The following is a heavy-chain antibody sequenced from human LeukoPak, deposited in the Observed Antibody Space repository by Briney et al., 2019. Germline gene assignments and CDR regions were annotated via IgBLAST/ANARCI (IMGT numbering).Heavy chain of an antibody. V-gene: IGHV4-39*01. CDR3: ARGGVVPAVYYYMDV. D-gene: IGHD2-2*01. J-gene: IGHJ6*03. Sequence: PGGSLRLSCAASGFTSSSYWMSWVRQAPGKGLEWIGSIYYSGSTYYNPSLKSRVTISVDTSKNQFSLKLSSVTAADTAVYYCARGGVVPAVYYYMDVWGKGTTVTVSS. CDR2: IYYSGST. CDR1: GFTSSSYW.